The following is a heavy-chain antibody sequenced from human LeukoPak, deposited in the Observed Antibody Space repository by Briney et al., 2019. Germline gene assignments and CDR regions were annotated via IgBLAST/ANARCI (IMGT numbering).Heavy chain of an antibody. Sequence: GGSLRLSCSATGIIFSSSTLSWVRQAPGKGLEWVSGISGSGGSTNYADSVKGRFTISRDNSKNTLYLQMNSLRAEDTAVYYCAKFGYSDWLSHFDYWGQGTLVTVSS. V-gene: IGHV3-23*01. CDR3: AKFGYSDWLSHFDY. J-gene: IGHJ4*02. CDR1: GIIFSSST. CDR2: ISGSGGST. D-gene: IGHD3-9*01.